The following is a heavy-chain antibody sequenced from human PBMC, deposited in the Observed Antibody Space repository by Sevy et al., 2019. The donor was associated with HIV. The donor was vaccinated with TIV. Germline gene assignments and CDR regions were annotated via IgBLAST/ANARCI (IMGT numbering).Heavy chain of an antibody. CDR3: ARSMVRGNTPHLDTFHY. CDR2: IYTTGST. D-gene: IGHD3-10*01. Sequence: SETLSLTCTVSGGSISSGTYYWNWIRQPAGKRLEWIGRIYTTGSTDYNPSLKSRVTISVDTSKNQFSLTLSSVTAADTAVYYCARSMVRGNTPHLDTFHYWGQGTLVTVSS. CDR1: GGSISSGTYY. V-gene: IGHV4-61*02. J-gene: IGHJ4*02.